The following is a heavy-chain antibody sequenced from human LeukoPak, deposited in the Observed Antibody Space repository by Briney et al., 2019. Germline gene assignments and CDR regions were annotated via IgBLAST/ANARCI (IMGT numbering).Heavy chain of an antibody. CDR1: GGTFSSYA. Sequence: SVKVSCKASGGTFSSYAIGWVRQAPGQGLEWMGGIIPIFGTANYAQKFQGRVTITADESTSTAYMELSSLRSEDTAVYYCARNRNDILTGYYFDYWGQGTLVTVSS. CDR3: ARNRNDILTGYYFDY. D-gene: IGHD3-9*01. J-gene: IGHJ4*02. V-gene: IGHV1-69*13. CDR2: IIPIFGTA.